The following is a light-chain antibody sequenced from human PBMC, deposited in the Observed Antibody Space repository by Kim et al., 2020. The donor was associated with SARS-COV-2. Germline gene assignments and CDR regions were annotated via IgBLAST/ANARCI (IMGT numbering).Light chain of an antibody. V-gene: IGKV1-39*01. CDR3: QQSYSTPRT. Sequence: ASVGDRVTITCRASQSISSYLNWYQQKPGKAPQLLIYAAASLQSGVPSRFSGSGSGTDFTLTISSLQPEDFATYYCQQSYSTPRTFGQGTKVDIK. J-gene: IGKJ1*01. CDR1: QSISSY. CDR2: AAA.